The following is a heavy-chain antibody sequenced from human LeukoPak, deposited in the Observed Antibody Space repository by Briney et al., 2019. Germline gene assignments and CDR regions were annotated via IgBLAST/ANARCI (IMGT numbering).Heavy chain of an antibody. CDR3: ARVAEIQLWLRSAFDY. CDR1: GFTFSTYS. J-gene: IGHJ4*02. CDR2: ISTGSSTI. Sequence: PGGSLRLSCAASGFTFSTYSMNWVRQAPGKGLEWVSFISTGSSTIYYADSVKGRFTISRDNAKNPLYLQMSSLRDEDTAVYYCARVAEIQLWLRSAFDYWGQGTLVTVSS. D-gene: IGHD5-18*01. V-gene: IGHV3-48*02.